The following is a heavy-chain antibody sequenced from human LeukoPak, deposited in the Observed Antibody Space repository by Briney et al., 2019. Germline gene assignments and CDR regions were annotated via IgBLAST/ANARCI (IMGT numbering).Heavy chain of an antibody. CDR3: ARWDHYYYYMDV. Sequence: ASVKVSCKASGYTFTSYGISWVRQAPGQGLEWMGWMNPNSGNTGYAQKFQGRVTITRNTSISTAYMELSSLRSEDTAVYYCARWDHYYYYMDVWGKGTTVTVSS. V-gene: IGHV1-8*03. CDR2: MNPNSGNT. D-gene: IGHD1-26*01. J-gene: IGHJ6*03. CDR1: GYTFTSYG.